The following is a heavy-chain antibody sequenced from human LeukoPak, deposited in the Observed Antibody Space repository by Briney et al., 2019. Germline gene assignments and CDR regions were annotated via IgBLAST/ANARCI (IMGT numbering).Heavy chain of an antibody. CDR1: GFTFSSYS. D-gene: IGHD6-19*01. J-gene: IGHJ5*02. V-gene: IGHV3-21*01. Sequence: GGSLRLSCAASGFTFSSYSMNWVRQAPGKGLEWVSSISSSSSYIYYAHSVKGRFTISRDNAKNSLYLQMNSLRAEDTAVYYCARDRIAVAAVDPWGQGTLVTVSS. CDR2: ISSSSSYI. CDR3: ARDRIAVAAVDP.